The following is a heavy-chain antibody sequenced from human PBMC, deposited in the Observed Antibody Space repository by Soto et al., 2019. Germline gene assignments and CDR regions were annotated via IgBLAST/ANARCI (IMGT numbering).Heavy chain of an antibody. Sequence: SETLSLTCTVSGGSISSSSYYWGWIRQPPGKGLEWIGSIYYSGSTYYNPSLKSRVTISVDTSKNQFSLKLSSVTAADTAVYYCARGRVLLWFGELWGFDYWGQGTRVTVSS. D-gene: IGHD3-10*01. CDR2: IYYSGST. CDR1: GGSISSSSYY. V-gene: IGHV4-39*01. J-gene: IGHJ4*02. CDR3: ARGRVLLWFGELWGFDY.